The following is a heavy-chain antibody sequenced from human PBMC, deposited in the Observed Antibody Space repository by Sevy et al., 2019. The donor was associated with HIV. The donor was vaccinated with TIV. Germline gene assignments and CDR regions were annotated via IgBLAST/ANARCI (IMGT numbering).Heavy chain of an antibody. D-gene: IGHD6-6*01. CDR3: ARRSQAARPNYYYGMDV. V-gene: IGHV1-18*01. Sequence: ASVEVSCKASGYTFTSYGISWVRQAPGQGLEWMGWISAYNGNTNYAQKLQGRVTMTTDTSTSTAYMELRSLRSDDTAVYYCARRSQAARPNYYYGMDVWGQGTTVTVSS. J-gene: IGHJ6*02. CDR2: ISAYNGNT. CDR1: GYTFTSYG.